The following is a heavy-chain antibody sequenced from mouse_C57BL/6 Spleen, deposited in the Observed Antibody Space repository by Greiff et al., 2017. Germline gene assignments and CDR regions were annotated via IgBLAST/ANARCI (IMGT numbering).Heavy chain of an antibody. CDR2: INPSNGGT. CDR3: ARGGSYCPLFDY. D-gene: IGHD2-10*01. V-gene: IGHV1-53*01. Sequence: QVQLKQPGTELVKPGASVKLSCKASGYTFTSYWMHWVKQRPGQGLEWIGNINPSNGGTNYNEKFKSKATLTVDKSSSTAYMQLSSLTSEDSAVYYCARGGSYCPLFDYWGQGTTLTVSS. CDR1: GYTFTSYW. J-gene: IGHJ2*01.